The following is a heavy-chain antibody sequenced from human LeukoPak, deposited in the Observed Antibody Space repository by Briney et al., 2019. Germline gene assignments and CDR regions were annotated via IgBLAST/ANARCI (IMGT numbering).Heavy chain of an antibody. CDR2: ISAYNGNT. V-gene: IGHV1-18*01. CDR1: GYTFTSYG. D-gene: IGHD5-18*01. Sequence: ASVKVSCKASGYTFTSYGISWVRQAPGQGLEWMGWISAYNGNTNYAQRLQGRVTMTTDTSTSTAYMELRSLRSDDTAVYYCARYSPSQKYYYYGMDVRGQGTTVTVSS. CDR3: ARYSPSQKYYYYGMDV. J-gene: IGHJ6*02.